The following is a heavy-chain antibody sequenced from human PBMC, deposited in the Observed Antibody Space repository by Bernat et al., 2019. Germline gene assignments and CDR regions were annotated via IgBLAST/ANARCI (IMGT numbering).Heavy chain of an antibody. Sequence: QVQLVQSGAEVREPGASVKVSCNASGYTFTGYYIHWVRQAPGQGLESMGWINPNSGGTNFAQKFQGRVTISRDTSISTAYMELSRLRSDDAAVYYCAMTSRSFNGPDYWGQGTLVTVSS. CDR3: AMTSRSFNGPDY. CDR2: INPNSGGT. V-gene: IGHV1-2*02. CDR1: GYTFTGYY. J-gene: IGHJ4*02. D-gene: IGHD6-6*01.